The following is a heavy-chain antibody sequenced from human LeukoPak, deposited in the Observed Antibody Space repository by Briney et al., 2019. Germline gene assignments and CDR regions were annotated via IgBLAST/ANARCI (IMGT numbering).Heavy chain of an antibody. CDR2: IYYSGST. CDR3: ARDQGYYGSETHLDY. CDR1: GGSISSSSYY. Sequence: SETLSLTCTVSGGSISSSSYYWGWIRQPPGKGLEWIGSIYYSGSTYYNPSLKSRVTISVDTSKNQFSLKLSSVTAADTAVYYCARDQGYYGSETHLDYWGQGTLVTVSS. J-gene: IGHJ4*02. V-gene: IGHV4-39*07. D-gene: IGHD3-10*01.